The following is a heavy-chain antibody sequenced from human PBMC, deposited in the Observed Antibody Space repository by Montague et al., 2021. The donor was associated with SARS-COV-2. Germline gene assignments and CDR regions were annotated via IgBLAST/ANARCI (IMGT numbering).Heavy chain of an antibody. CDR1: GGSISSGSYY. CDR2: IYTSGST. Sequence: TLSLTCTVSGGSISSGSYYWNWIRQPAGKGLEWIGRIYTSGSTXYNPSLKSRVTISVDTSKNQFSLKLSSVTAADTAVYYCARESLHLTGYYNDYFDHWGQGTLVTVSS. CDR3: ARESLHLTGYYNDYFDH. J-gene: IGHJ4*02. D-gene: IGHD3-9*01. V-gene: IGHV4-61*02.